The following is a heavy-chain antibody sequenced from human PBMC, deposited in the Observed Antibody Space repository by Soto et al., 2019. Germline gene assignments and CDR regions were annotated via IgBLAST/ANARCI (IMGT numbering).Heavy chain of an antibody. CDR2: IYSGGST. CDR1: GFTVSSNY. Sequence: GGSLRLSCAASGFTVSSNYMSWVRQAPGKGLEWVSVIYSGGSTYYADSVKGRFTISRDNSKNTLYLQMNSLRAEDTAVYYCAGSYNWNDGYYMDVWGKGTTVTVSS. V-gene: IGHV3-53*01. J-gene: IGHJ6*03. CDR3: AGSYNWNDGYYMDV. D-gene: IGHD1-20*01.